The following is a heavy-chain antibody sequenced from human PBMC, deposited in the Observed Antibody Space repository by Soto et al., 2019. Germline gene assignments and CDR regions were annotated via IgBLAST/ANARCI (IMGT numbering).Heavy chain of an antibody. Sequence: GGSLRLSCAASGFTFSNAWMSWVRQAPGKGLEWVGRIKSKTDGGTTDYAAPVKGRFTISRDDSKNTLYPQMNSLKTEDTAVYYCTTERSSSWFDYWGQGTLVTVSS. CDR1: GFTFSNAW. J-gene: IGHJ4*02. D-gene: IGHD6-13*01. CDR2: IKSKTDGGTT. CDR3: TTERSSSWFDY. V-gene: IGHV3-15*01.